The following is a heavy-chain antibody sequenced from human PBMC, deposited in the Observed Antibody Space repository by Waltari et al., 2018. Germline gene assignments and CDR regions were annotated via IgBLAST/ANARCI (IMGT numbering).Heavy chain of an antibody. CDR2: IWSDGSEV. CDR3: TRVFPGIGIIGNFDQ. Sequence: VQSGGGVVQPGKSLRRPCVGSGFNLIEYGMPWVRQAPGKGLGWVVDIWSDGSEVHYADSVQGRFVISRDNSKKTLYLQMNSLGGEDTGLYYCTRVFPGIGIIGNFDQWGQGTQVTVSS. V-gene: IGHV3-33*01. J-gene: IGHJ4*02. CDR1: GFNLIEYG.